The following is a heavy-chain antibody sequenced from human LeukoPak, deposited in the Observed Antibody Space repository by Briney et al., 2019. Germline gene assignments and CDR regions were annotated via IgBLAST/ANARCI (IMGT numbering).Heavy chain of an antibody. J-gene: IGHJ5*02. Sequence: SETLSLTCAASGYSISSGYYWGWIRQPPGKGLEWIGSIYHSGSTYYNPSLKSRVTISVDTSKNQFSLKLSSVTAADTAVYYCARHSGRIAAAGTDWFDPWGQGTLVTVSS. V-gene: IGHV4-38-2*01. CDR2: IYHSGST. CDR1: GYSISSGYY. CDR3: ARHSGRIAAAGTDWFDP. D-gene: IGHD6-13*01.